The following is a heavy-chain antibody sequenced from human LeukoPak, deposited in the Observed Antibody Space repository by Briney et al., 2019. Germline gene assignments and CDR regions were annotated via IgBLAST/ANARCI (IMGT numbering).Heavy chain of an antibody. D-gene: IGHD3-22*01. CDR1: AGSINSGDYY. J-gene: IGHJ3*02. V-gene: IGHV4-61*02. Sequence: PSETLSLTCTVSAGSINSGDYYWSWIRQPAGKGLEWIMRIYSPGTNYNYNPSLKSRVTISIDTSKNQFSLKLTTVTAADTAVYYCARGIGTSYDSSRDAFDIWGQGTMVTVPS. CDR3: ARGIGTSYDSSRDAFDI. CDR2: IYSPGTN.